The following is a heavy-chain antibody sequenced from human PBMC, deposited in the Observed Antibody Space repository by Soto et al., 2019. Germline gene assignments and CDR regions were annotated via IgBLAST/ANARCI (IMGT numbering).Heavy chain of an antibody. CDR2: INPQTGGT. D-gene: IGHD1-26*01. V-gene: IGHV1-2*02. CDR1: GYTFTGYY. J-gene: IGHJ6*02. CDR3: FRENYFSYHGMDV. Sequence: ASVKVSCKASGYTFTGYYIHWVREAPGQGLEWMGWINPQTGGTSYPQKFQGRVTLSRDTSINTAYLELTSLKIEDTAVYYCFRENYFSYHGMDVWGQGTTVTVSS.